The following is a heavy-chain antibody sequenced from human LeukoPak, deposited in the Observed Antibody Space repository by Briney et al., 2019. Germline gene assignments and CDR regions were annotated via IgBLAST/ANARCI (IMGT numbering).Heavy chain of an antibody. V-gene: IGHV1-46*01. CDR2: INPSGGST. CDR1: GYTFTSYY. Sequence: ASVKVSCKASGYTFTSYYMHWVRQAPGQGLEWMGIINPSGGSTSYAQKFQGRVTMTRDTSTSTVYMELSSLRSEDTAVYYCARDRVGVVTPGDAFDIWGQGTMATVSS. CDR3: ARDRVGVVTPGDAFDI. J-gene: IGHJ3*02. D-gene: IGHD4-23*01.